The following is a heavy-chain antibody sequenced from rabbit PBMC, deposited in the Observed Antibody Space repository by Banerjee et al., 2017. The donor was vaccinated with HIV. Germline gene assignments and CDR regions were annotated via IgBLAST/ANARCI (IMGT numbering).Heavy chain of an antibody. Sequence: QEQLEESGGDLVKPEGSLTLTCTASGFSFSSSYWICWVRQAPGKGLEWIGCIYAGSSSDTYYASWAKGRFTISKTSSTTVTLQMTSLTAADTATYFCARGYASHGNGYGYPNLWGQGTLVTVS. V-gene: IGHV1S45*01. CDR2: IYAGSSSDT. J-gene: IGHJ4*01. CDR3: ARGYASHGNGYGYPNL. CDR1: GFSFSSSYW. D-gene: IGHD6-1*01.